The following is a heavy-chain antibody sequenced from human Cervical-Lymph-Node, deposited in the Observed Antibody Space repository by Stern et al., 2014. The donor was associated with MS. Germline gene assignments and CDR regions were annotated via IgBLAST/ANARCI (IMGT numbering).Heavy chain of an antibody. CDR1: GFTFDVYA. V-gene: IGHV3-9*01. CDR2: ISWNSGAI. CDR3: AKDMAPSDGMDA. Sequence: EVQLVESGGGLVQPGRSLRLSCEASGFTFDVYAMHWVRQVPGKGLEWVSGISWNSGAIGYADSVKGRFTISRDNAKKSLYLQMNSLRVEDTALYYCAKDMAPSDGMDAWGQGTTVTVSS. J-gene: IGHJ6*02.